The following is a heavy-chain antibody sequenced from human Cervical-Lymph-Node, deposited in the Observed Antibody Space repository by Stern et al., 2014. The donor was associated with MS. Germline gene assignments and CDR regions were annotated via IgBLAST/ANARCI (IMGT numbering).Heavy chain of an antibody. CDR3: ARDPRIAVAGTGGGFDT. CDR2: ISGYNDNT. D-gene: IGHD6-19*01. CDR1: GYTFSSYG. J-gene: IGHJ5*02. Sequence: QVQLVQSGAEVKKPGASVKVSCKSSGYTFSSYGISWVRQAPGQGLEWMGWISGYNDNTNYVEKFQGRVTMTTDTSTSTPYMELRSLRSDDTAVYYCARDPRIAVAGTGGGFDTWGQGTLVTVSS. V-gene: IGHV1-18*01.